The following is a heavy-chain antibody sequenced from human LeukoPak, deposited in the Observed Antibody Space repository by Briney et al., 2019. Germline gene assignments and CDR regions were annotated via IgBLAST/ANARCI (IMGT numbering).Heavy chain of an antibody. CDR3: ARGRTAMVYNWFDP. V-gene: IGHV3-23*01. CDR2: ISGSGGST. Sequence: GGPLRLSCAASGFTFSSYGMSWVRQAPGKGLEWVSAISGSGGSTYYADSVKGRFTISRDNSKNTLYLQMNSLRAEDTAVYYCARGRTAMVYNWFDPWGQGTLVTVSS. D-gene: IGHD5-18*01. CDR1: GFTFSSYG. J-gene: IGHJ5*02.